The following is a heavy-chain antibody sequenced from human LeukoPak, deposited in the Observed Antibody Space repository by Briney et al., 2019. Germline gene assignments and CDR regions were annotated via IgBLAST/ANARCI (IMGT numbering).Heavy chain of an antibody. V-gene: IGHV4-59*01. Sequence: SETLSLTCTVSGGSISSYYWRWIRQPPGKGLEWIGCIYYSGYTNYKSSLKSRVTISVDTSKDQFSLKLSSVTAADTAVYYCARTTMVRGTYYMDVWGKGTTVTVSS. CDR1: GGSISSYY. D-gene: IGHD3-10*01. CDR2: IYYSGYT. J-gene: IGHJ6*03. CDR3: ARTTMVRGTYYMDV.